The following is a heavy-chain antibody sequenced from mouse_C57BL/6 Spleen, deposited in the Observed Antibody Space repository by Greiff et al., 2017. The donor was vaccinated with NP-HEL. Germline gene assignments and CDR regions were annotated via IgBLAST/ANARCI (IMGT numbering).Heavy chain of an antibody. D-gene: IGHD1-1*01. Sequence: QVQLQQPGAELVKPGASVKMSCKASGYTFTSYWITWVKQRPGQGLEWIGDIYPGSGSTNYNEKFKSKATLTVDTSSSTAYMQLSSLTSEDAAVYDCARGGYGSSWYGDVWGTGTTVTVSS. CDR2: IYPGSGST. CDR3: ARGGYGSSWYGDV. J-gene: IGHJ1*03. CDR1: GYTFTSYW. V-gene: IGHV1-55*01.